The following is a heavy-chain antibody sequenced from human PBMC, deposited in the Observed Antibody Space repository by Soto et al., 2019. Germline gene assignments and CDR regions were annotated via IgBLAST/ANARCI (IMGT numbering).Heavy chain of an antibody. J-gene: IGHJ3*01. D-gene: IGHD2-15*01. CDR1: GFSISSGNY. CDR2: VYHSGNT. Sequence: SETLSLTCAVSGFSISSGNYWGWIRKHPGKGLEWIGSVYHSGNTYYNPSLKSRVSISIDLSKNQFSLKLTSVTAADTAAYYCARARWYDAFNVWGQGTVVTVSS. CDR3: ARARWYDAFNV. V-gene: IGHV4-38-2*01.